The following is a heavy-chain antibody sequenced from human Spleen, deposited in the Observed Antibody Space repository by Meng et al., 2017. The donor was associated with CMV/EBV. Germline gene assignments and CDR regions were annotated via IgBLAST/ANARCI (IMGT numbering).Heavy chain of an antibody. V-gene: IGHV1-2*02. D-gene: IGHD6-13*01. CDR3: ARDMGEQQLVPWN. CDR1: GYSFTDYY. Sequence: ASVKVSCKASGYSFTDYYMHWVRQAPGQGLEWMGWVNPNSGDTDYAQKFQGRVTMTRDTWVTTAYMELSRLTSDDTAVYYCARDMGEQQLVPWNWGQGALVTVSS. J-gene: IGHJ4*02. CDR2: VNPNSGDT.